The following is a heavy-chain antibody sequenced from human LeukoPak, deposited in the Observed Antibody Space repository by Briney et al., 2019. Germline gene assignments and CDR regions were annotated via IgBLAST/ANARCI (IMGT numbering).Heavy chain of an antibody. Sequence: GGSLRLSCAASGFTFSSYSMNWVRQAPGKGLEWVSYISSSSSTIYCADSVKGRFTISRDNAKNSLYLQMNSLRAEDTAVYYCARDEAATMVRGVIDDAFDIWGQGTMVTVSS. J-gene: IGHJ3*02. CDR1: GFTFSSYS. CDR2: ISSSSSTI. D-gene: IGHD3-10*01. V-gene: IGHV3-48*01. CDR3: ARDEAATMVRGVIDDAFDI.